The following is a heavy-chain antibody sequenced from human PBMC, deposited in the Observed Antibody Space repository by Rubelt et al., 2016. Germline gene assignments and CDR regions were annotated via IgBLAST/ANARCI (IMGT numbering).Heavy chain of an antibody. Sequence: QVQLQESGPGLVKPSETLSLTCTVSGGSVSSGSYYWSWIRQPPGKGLEWIGEINHSGSTNYNPSLKSRFTISVDTSKNQFSLKLSSVTAADTAVYYCARALLRFLNYYYYRDVWGKGTTVTVSS. CDR3: ARALLRFLNYYYYRDV. J-gene: IGHJ6*03. V-gene: IGHV4-61*01. CDR1: GGSVSSGSYY. D-gene: IGHD3-3*01. CDR2: INHSGST.